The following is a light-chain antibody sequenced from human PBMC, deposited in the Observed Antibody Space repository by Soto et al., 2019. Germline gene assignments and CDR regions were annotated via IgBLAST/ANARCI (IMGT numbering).Light chain of an antibody. Sequence: EIVLTQSPATLSLSPWERATLSCMASQSVSSYLAWYQQKPGQAPRLLIYGASTRATGIPARFSGSGSGTEFTLTITSLQSEDFAVYYCQQYNNWPLWAFGQGTKVDIK. CDR3: QQYNNWPLWA. CDR1: QSVSSY. J-gene: IGKJ1*01. V-gene: IGKV3-15*01. CDR2: GAS.